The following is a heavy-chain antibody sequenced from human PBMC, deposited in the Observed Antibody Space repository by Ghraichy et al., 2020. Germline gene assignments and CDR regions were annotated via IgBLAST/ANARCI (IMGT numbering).Heavy chain of an antibody. J-gene: IGHJ4*02. Sequence: SETLSLTCAVYGGSFSGYYWSWIRQPPGKGLEWIGEINHSGSTNYNPSLKSRVTISVDTSKNQFSLKLSSVTAADTAVYYCARGSYDSSGYYYRKTFDYWGQGTLVTVSS. D-gene: IGHD3-22*01. CDR2: INHSGST. CDR3: ARGSYDSSGYYYRKTFDY. CDR1: GGSFSGYY. V-gene: IGHV4-34*01.